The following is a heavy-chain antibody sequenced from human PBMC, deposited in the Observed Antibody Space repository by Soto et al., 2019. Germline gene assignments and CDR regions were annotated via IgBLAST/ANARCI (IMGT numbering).Heavy chain of an antibody. V-gene: IGHV3-9*01. CDR3: AKDPYSISPPRFFAY. Sequence: EVQLVESGGGLVQPGRSLRLSCAASGFTFDDYAMHWVRQAPGKGLEWVSGISWNSGSIGYADSVKGRFTISRDNAKNSLYLQMNSLRAEDTALYYCAKDPYSISPPRFFAYWGQGTLFTVSS. CDR2: ISWNSGSI. D-gene: IGHD6-13*01. CDR1: GFTFDDYA. J-gene: IGHJ4*02.